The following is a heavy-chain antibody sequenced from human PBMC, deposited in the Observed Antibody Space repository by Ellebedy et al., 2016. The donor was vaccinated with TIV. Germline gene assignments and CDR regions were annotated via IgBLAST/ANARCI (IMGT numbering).Heavy chain of an antibody. Sequence: ASVKVSCKASGYTFSNYGISWVRQAPGQGLEWMGWTSAYNGNTNYAPKLQGRVTMTTDTSTSTAYMELRSLRSEDTAVYYCARESSQGMHSYWYFDLWGRGSLVTVSS. CDR2: TSAYNGNT. CDR3: ARESSQGMHSYWYFDL. D-gene: IGHD2-21*01. CDR1: GYTFSNYG. J-gene: IGHJ2*01. V-gene: IGHV1-18*01.